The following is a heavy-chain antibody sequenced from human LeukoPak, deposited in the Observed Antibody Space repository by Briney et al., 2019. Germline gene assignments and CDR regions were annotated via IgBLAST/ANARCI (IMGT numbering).Heavy chain of an antibody. CDR1: GYTFTSYG. CDR3: AREGSSFPLVYSWFDP. CDR2: ISAYNGNT. Sequence: ASVKVSCKASGYTFTSYGISWVRQAPGQGLEWMGWISAYNGNTNYAQKLQGRVTMTTDTSTSTAYMELRSLRSDDTAVYYCAREGSSFPLVYSWFDPWGQGTLVTVSS. J-gene: IGHJ5*02. D-gene: IGHD6-13*01. V-gene: IGHV1-18*01.